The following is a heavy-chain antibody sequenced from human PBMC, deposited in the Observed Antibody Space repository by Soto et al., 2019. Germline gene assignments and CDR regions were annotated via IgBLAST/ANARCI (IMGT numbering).Heavy chain of an antibody. CDR3: TTDIAGVDDSSGYYPLYYYYGMDV. J-gene: IGHJ6*02. V-gene: IGHV3-15*01. D-gene: IGHD3-22*01. CDR1: GFTFSNAW. CDR2: IKSKTDGGTT. Sequence: PGGSLRLSCAASGFTFSNAWMSWVRQAPGKGLEWVGRIKSKTDGGTTDYAAPVKGRFTISRDDSKNTLYLQMNSLKTEDTAVYYCTTDIAGVDDSSGYYPLYYYYGMDVWGQGTTVTVSS.